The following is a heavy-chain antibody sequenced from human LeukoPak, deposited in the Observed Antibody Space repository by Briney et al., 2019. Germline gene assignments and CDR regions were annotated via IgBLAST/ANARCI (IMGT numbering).Heavy chain of an antibody. J-gene: IGHJ4*02. CDR2: ISSSSSYT. V-gene: IGHV3-11*03. D-gene: IGHD3-22*01. Sequence: GGSLRLSCAASGFTFRDYYMSWIRQAPGKGLEWVSYISSSSSYTNYADSVKGRFTISRDNAKNSLYLQMNSLRAEDTAVYYCARPVYYDSSGYVYWGQGTLVTVSS. CDR3: ARPVYYDSSGYVY. CDR1: GFTFRDYY.